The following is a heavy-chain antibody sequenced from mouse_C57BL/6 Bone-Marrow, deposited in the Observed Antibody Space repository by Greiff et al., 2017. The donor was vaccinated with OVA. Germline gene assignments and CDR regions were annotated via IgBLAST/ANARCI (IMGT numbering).Heavy chain of an antibody. CDR3: ARRWLPLWYFDV. CDR1: GFTFSDYY. V-gene: IGHV5-12*01. J-gene: IGHJ1*03. CDR2: ISNGGGST. D-gene: IGHD2-2*01. Sequence: EVKLVESGGGLVQPGGSLKLSCAASGFTFSDYYMYWVRQTPEKRLEWVAYISNGGGSTYYPDTVKGRFTISRDNAKNTLYLQMSRLKSEDTAMYYCARRWLPLWYFDVWGTGTTVTVSS.